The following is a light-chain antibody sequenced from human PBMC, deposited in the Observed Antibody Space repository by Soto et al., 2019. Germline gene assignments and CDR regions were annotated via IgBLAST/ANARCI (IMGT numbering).Light chain of an antibody. Sequence: SALTQPRSVSGSPGQSVTVSCTGTSSDVGVYDYVSWYQQHPGKAPKLMIYDVTKRPSGVPDRFSGSKSANTASLTISGLQAEDEADYYCGTWDRSLSAGVFGTGTKVTVL. CDR3: GTWDRSLSAGV. CDR2: DVT. V-gene: IGLV2-11*01. CDR1: SSDVGVYDY. J-gene: IGLJ1*01.